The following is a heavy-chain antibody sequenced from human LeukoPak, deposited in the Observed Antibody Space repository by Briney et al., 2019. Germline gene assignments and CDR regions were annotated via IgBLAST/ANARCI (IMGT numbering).Heavy chain of an antibody. CDR1: GFTFSSYS. Sequence: GGSLRLSCAASGFTFSSYSIHWVRQAPGKGLEWVAVISYDGSNKYYADSVKGRFTISRDNSKNTLYLEMNSLRAEDTAVYYCARESSLITMVRGVIIYTPYFDYWGQGTLVTVSS. CDR3: ARESSLITMVRGVIIYTPYFDY. D-gene: IGHD3-10*01. V-gene: IGHV3-30*03. J-gene: IGHJ4*02. CDR2: ISYDGSNK.